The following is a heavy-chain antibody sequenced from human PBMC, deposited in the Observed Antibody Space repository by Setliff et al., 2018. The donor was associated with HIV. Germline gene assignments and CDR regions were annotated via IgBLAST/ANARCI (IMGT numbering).Heavy chain of an antibody. CDR1: GFTFSSFA. J-gene: IGHJ6*03. Sequence: HPGGSLRLSCAASGFTFSSFAMSWVRQAPGKGLEWVSYISSSSSTIYYADSVKGRFTISRDNAKNSLFLQMNSLRAEDTAVYYCARDNVDTAIYYYYYMDVWGKGTTVTV. CDR3: ARDNVDTAIYYYYYMDV. D-gene: IGHD5-18*01. V-gene: IGHV3-48*04. CDR2: ISSSSSTI.